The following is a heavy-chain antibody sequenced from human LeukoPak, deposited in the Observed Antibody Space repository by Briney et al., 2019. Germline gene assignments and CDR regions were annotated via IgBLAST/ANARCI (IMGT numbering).Heavy chain of an antibody. V-gene: IGHV3-30-3*01. CDR2: ISEDGTYQ. D-gene: IGHD5-24*01. Sequence: GGSLRLSCAASGFTFSSYSMNWVRQAPGQGLEWVARISEDGTYQHYTDSVKGRFTISRDNSKNMLYLQMNSLRAEDTAVYYCVKESRGGDGYNWGYWGQGTLVTVSS. CDR1: GFTFSSYS. CDR3: VKESRGGDGYNWGY. J-gene: IGHJ4*02.